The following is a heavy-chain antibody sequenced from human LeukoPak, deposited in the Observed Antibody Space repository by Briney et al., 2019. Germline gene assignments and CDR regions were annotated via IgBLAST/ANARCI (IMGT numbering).Heavy chain of an antibody. CDR1: GSSMNLYS. V-gene: IGHV4-59*08. J-gene: IGHJ6*02. CDR2: MYYSGTT. D-gene: IGHD3-16*02. Sequence: SETLSLTCSVSGSSMNLYSWNWIRQSPGKGLEWIAYMYYSGTTNYNPSLKSRVTISVDTSKNQFSLKLSSVTAADTAVYYCAGIVRAVLYYGMDVWGQGTTVTVSS. CDR3: AGIVRAVLYYGMDV.